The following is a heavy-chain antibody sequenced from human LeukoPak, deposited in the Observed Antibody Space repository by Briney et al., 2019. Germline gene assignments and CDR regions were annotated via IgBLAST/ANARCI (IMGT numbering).Heavy chain of an antibody. CDR2: INPNSGGT. CDR1: GYTFTGYY. J-gene: IGHJ4*02. CDR3: ARVLRGYSSSWSFDY. D-gene: IGHD6-13*01. V-gene: IGHV1-2*02. Sequence: ASVKVSCKASGYTFTGYYMHWARQAPGQGLEWMGWINPNSGGTNYAQKFQGRVTMTRDTSISTAYMELSRLRSDDTAVYYCARVLRGYSSSWSFDYWGQGTLVTVSS.